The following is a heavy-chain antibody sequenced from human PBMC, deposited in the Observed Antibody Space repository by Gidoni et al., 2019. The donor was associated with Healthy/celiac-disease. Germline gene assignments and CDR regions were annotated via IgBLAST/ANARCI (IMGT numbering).Heavy chain of an antibody. Sequence: QVQLVESGGGVVQPGRSLSLSCAASGFTFSSYGMHWVRHAPGKGLEWVAVISYDGSNKYYADSVKGRFTISRDNSKNTLYLQMSSLRAEDTAVYYCAKGDYGDYVDYYYGMDVWGQGTTVTVSS. V-gene: IGHV3-30*18. CDR3: AKGDYGDYVDYYYGMDV. CDR1: GFTFSSYG. CDR2: ISYDGSNK. D-gene: IGHD4-17*01. J-gene: IGHJ6*02.